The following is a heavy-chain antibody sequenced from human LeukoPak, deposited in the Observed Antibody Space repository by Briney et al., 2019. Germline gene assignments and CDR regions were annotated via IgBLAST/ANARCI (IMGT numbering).Heavy chain of an antibody. CDR2: ISSSSYI. D-gene: IGHD3-22*01. CDR1: GFTFSSYS. Sequence: GGSLRLSCAASGFTFSSYSMNWVRQAPGKGLEWVSSISSSSYIYYADSVKGRFTISRDNAKNSLYLQMNSLRAEDTAVYYCARSHYYDSSGYYYYLSEYFQHWGQGTLVTVSS. J-gene: IGHJ1*01. V-gene: IGHV3-21*01. CDR3: ARSHYYDSSGYYYYLSEYFQH.